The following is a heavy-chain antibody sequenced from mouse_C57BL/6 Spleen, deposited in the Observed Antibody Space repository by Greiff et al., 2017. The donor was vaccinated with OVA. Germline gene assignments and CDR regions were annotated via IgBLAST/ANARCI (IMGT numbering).Heavy chain of an antibody. CDR3: AKGITTVVEEGFAY. J-gene: IGHJ3*01. CDR2: ILPGSGST. CDR1: GYTFTGYW. D-gene: IGHD1-1*01. Sequence: VQLQESGAELMKPGASVKLSCKATGYTFTGYWIAWVKQRPGHGLEWIGEILPGSGSTNYNEKFKGKATFTADTSSNTAYRQLSSLTTEDSAIYYCAKGITTVVEEGFAYWGQGTLVTVSA. V-gene: IGHV1-9*01.